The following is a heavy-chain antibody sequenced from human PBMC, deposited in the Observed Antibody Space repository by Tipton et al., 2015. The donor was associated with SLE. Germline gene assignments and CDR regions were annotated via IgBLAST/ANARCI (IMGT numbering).Heavy chain of an antibody. CDR2: IHHSGIT. D-gene: IGHD5-18*01. V-gene: IGHV4-38-2*02. Sequence: TLSLTCNVSGYSIRNGYYWGWIRQAPGKGLEWTGTIHHSGITYYNPSLKSRVTISVDTSKNQFSLKLRSVTAADTAVYYCARWIPLTGINVWGQGATVTVSS. CDR1: GYSIRNGYY. J-gene: IGHJ6*02. CDR3: ARWIPLTGINV.